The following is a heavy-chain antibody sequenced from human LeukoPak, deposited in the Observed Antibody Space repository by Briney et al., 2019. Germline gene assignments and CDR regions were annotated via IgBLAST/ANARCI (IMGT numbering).Heavy chain of an antibody. D-gene: IGHD3-22*01. CDR2: MNPNSGNT. J-gene: IGHJ6*03. CDR1: GYTFTSYD. CDR3: ARGYSSGYYYYYMDV. Sequence: ASVKVSCKASGYTFTSYDINWARQATGQGLEWMGWMNPNSGNTGYAQKFQGRVTMTRNTSISTAYMELSSLRSEDTAVYYCARGYSSGYYYYYMDVWGKGTTVTVSS. V-gene: IGHV1-8*01.